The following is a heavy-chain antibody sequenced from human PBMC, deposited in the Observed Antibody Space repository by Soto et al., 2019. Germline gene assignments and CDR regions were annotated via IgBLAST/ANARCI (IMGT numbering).Heavy chain of an antibody. CDR3: ANLVDYYYGMDV. J-gene: IGHJ6*02. CDR1: GGTFSSYA. Sequence: GASVKVSCKASGGTFSSYAISWVRQAPGQGLEWMGGIIPIFGTANYAQKFQGRVTITADESTSTAYMELSSLRSEDTAVYYCANLVDYYYGMDVWGQGTTVTVSS. V-gene: IGHV1-69*13. CDR2: IIPIFGTA.